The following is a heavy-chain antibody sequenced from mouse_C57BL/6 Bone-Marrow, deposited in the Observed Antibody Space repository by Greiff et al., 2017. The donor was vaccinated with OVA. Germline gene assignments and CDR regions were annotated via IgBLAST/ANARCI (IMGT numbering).Heavy chain of an antibody. J-gene: IGHJ4*01. Sequence: QVQLQQPGAELVKPGASVKLSCKASGYTFTSYWMHWVKQRPGQGLEWIGMIHPNSGSTNYNEKFKSKATLTVDKSSSTAYMQLSSLTSEDSAVYYGARGLRLYYYAMDYWGKGTSVTVSS. CDR3: ARGLRLYYYAMDY. CDR2: IHPNSGST. D-gene: IGHD2-4*01. CDR1: GYTFTSYW. V-gene: IGHV1-64*01.